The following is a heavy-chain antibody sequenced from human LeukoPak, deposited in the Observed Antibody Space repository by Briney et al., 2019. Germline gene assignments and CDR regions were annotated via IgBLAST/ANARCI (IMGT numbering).Heavy chain of an antibody. Sequence: SETLSLTCTVSGGSISSYYWSWIRQPPGKGLEWIGYIYYSGSTNYNPSLKSRVTISVDTSKNQFSLKLNSVTAADTAVYYCARQSSRYSSSWNRFDPWGQGTLVTVSS. D-gene: IGHD6-13*01. CDR2: IYYSGST. CDR1: GGSISSYY. CDR3: ARQSSRYSSSWNRFDP. J-gene: IGHJ5*02. V-gene: IGHV4-59*08.